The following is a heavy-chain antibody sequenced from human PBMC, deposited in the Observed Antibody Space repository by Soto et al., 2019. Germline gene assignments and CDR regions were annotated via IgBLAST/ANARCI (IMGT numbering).Heavy chain of an antibody. V-gene: IGHV4-31*03. Sequence: QVQLQESGPGLVKPSQTLSLTCTVSGGSFSSGDYYWSWIRQHPGKGLEWSGYIYYSGSTYYTPSLKSRDNISVDTSKNRFSLKLSSVTAADTAVYYCARGEGYSYEIDYWGQGTLVTVSS. CDR1: GGSFSSGDYY. CDR2: IYYSGST. CDR3: ARGEGYSYEIDY. D-gene: IGHD5-18*01. J-gene: IGHJ4*02.